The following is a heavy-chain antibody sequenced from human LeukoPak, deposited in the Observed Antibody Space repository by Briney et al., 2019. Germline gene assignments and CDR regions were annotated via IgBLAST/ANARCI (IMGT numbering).Heavy chain of an antibody. J-gene: IGHJ4*02. CDR3: ARDSSGYYSAALDY. D-gene: IGHD3-22*01. V-gene: IGHV4-4*07. CDR2: IYTSAST. CDR1: GGFIRSYY. Sequence: SETLSLICSVSGGFIRSYYWSWLRQPAGEGREWIGRIYTSASTNYNPSLKSRVTMSVDTSQHQFSLKLSSVTAADTAVYYCARDSSGYYSAALDYWGQGTLVTVSS.